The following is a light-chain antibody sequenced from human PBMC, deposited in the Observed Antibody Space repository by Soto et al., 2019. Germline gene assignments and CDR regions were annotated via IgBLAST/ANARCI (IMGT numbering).Light chain of an antibody. CDR1: QGISGF. CDR3: QQGNKFPLT. V-gene: IGKV1-12*01. CDR2: AAS. J-gene: IGKJ4*02. Sequence: DIQMTQSPSSVSASVGDRVTITCRTSQGISGFLAWYQQKPGKAPKLLISAASSLQSGVPSRFSGSGAGTEFTLTISSLQPEDFATDCGQQGNKFPLTGGGGTRVEIK.